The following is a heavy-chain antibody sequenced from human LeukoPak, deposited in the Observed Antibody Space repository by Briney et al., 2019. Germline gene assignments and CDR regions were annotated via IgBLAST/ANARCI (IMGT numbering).Heavy chain of an antibody. V-gene: IGHV4-4*07. Sequence: PSETLSLTCTVSGDSISSYYRSCIRQPAGKGLEWIGRIYSSGSTNYNPSLKSRVTMSVDTSKNQFSLKLSSVTAADTAVYYCARETRVGGYYYYYMDVWGKGTTVTISS. CDR1: GDSISSYY. D-gene: IGHD1-26*01. CDR3: ARETRVGGYYYYYMDV. CDR2: IYSSGST. J-gene: IGHJ6*03.